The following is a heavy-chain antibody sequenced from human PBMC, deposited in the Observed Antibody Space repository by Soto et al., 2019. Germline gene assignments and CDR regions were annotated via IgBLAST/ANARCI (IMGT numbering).Heavy chain of an antibody. D-gene: IGHD1-20*01. CDR3: AKDMKYNWNDDDY. V-gene: IGHV3-23*01. CDR2: ISGSGDTT. J-gene: IGHJ4*01. CDR1: GFTFSSYA. Sequence: EVQLLESGGGLVQPGGSLRLSCACSGFTFSSYAMSWVRQAPGKGLEWVSAISGSGDTTYYADSVKGRFTISRDNSKNTLYLQMNSLRVEDTAVYYCAKDMKYNWNDDDYWGHGILVTVSS.